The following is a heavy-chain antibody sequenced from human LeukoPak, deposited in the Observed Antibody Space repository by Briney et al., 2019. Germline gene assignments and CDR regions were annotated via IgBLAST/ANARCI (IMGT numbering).Heavy chain of an antibody. D-gene: IGHD5-18*01. V-gene: IGHV3-30*04. CDR1: GSTFRNYA. CDR2: ISYDGSNN. CDR3: ARDTEMVFDAFDI. J-gene: IGHJ3*02. Sequence: GRALRLSCAASGSTFRNYAMHWVRQAPGKGLEWVSFISYDGSNNYLADSVKGRFTISRDNSKNTLYLQMNSLRAEDTAVYYCARDTEMVFDAFDIWGQGTMVTVSS.